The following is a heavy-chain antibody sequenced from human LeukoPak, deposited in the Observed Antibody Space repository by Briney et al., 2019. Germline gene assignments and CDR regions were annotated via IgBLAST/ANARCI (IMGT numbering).Heavy chain of an antibody. Sequence: GASVKVSCKVSGYTLTELSMHWVRQAPGKGLEWMGGFDPEDGETIYTQKFQGRVTMTEDTSTDTAYMELSSLRSEDTAVYYCARPSNVGATTGYGYWGQGTLVTVSS. CDR1: GYTLTELS. CDR2: FDPEDGET. CDR3: ARPSNVGATTGYGY. V-gene: IGHV1-24*01. J-gene: IGHJ4*02. D-gene: IGHD1-26*01.